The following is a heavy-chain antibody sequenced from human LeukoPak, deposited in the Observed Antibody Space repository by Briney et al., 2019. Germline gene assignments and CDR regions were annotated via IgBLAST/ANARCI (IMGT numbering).Heavy chain of an antibody. CDR3: AREGDHGYSYCLVLDS. CDR1: GGSMNTYY. V-gene: IGHV4-4*07. CDR2: MYHSGTT. D-gene: IGHD5-18*01. Sequence: SETLSLTCTVSGGSMNTYYWTWLRQPAGKRLEWLGRMYHSGTTNYNSPLYNPSLSSRVTMSVDGAKNQFSLRLKSVTTADTAIYFCAREGDHGYSYCLVLDSWGQGSLVTVSS. J-gene: IGHJ4*02.